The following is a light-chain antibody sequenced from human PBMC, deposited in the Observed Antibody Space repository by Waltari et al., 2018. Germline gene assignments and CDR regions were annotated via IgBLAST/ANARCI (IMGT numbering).Light chain of an antibody. CDR1: QSLISW. Sequence: DIQMIQIPSTLSASVGDRVTITCRASQSLISWLAWYQQKPGKAPKLLIHKASSLESGVPSRFSGSGSGTEFTLTISSLQPDDFATYYCQQYNGFSTFGQGTKVEMK. J-gene: IGKJ1*01. CDR3: QQYNGFST. V-gene: IGKV1-5*03. CDR2: KAS.